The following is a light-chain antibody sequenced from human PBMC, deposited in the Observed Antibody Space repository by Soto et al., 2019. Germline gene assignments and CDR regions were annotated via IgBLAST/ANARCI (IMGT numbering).Light chain of an antibody. CDR2: DAS. CDR3: QQSYSTWT. J-gene: IGKJ1*01. Sequence: DIQMTQSASTLSASLGDRVTITWRASQSISSWLAWYQQKPGKAPKLLIYDASSLESGVPSRFSGSASGTEFTLTISSLKPDDFATYYCQQSYSTWTFGQGTKVDIK. CDR1: QSISSW. V-gene: IGKV1-5*01.